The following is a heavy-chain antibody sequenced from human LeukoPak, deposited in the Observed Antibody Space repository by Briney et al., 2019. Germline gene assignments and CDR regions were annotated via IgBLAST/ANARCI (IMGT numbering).Heavy chain of an antibody. CDR1: GFTFSSYA. V-gene: IGHV3-30*04. CDR2: ISYDGSNK. D-gene: IGHD5-18*01. CDR3: ARDLPKNGYPYYYYYGMDV. Sequence: GGSLRLSCAASGFTFSSYAMHWVRQAPGKGLEWVAVISYDGSNKYYADSVKGRFTISRDNSKNTLYPQMNSLRAEDTAVYYCARDLPKNGYPYYYYYGMDVWGKGTTVTVSS. J-gene: IGHJ6*04.